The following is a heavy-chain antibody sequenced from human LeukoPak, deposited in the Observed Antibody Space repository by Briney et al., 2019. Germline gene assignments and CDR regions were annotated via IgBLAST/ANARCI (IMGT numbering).Heavy chain of an antibody. V-gene: IGHV4-34*01. D-gene: IGHD5-12*01. CDR1: GGSFSGYY. CDR2: INHSGST. Sequence: PSETLSVTCAVYGGSFSGYYWSWIRQPPGKGLEWIGEINHSGSTNYNPSLKSRVTMSVDTSKNQFSLKLSSVTAADTAVYYCARGYSGYDPFDYWGQGTLVTVSS. J-gene: IGHJ4*02. CDR3: ARGYSGYDPFDY.